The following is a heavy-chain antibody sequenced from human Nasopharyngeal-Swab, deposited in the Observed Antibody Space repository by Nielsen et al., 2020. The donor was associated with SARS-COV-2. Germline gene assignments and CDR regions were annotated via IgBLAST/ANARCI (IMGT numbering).Heavy chain of an antibody. Sequence: WMREPRERGLEWIGEIYRSDNTNYNPSIKSRVSISLDKSKNQLSLNLPPVTSADTAVYYCATSGSSVTAGVNMDVWGKGTTVTVSS. D-gene: IGHD6-13*01. CDR2: IYRSDNT. CDR3: ATSGSSVTAGVNMDV. J-gene: IGHJ6*03. V-gene: IGHV4-4*02.